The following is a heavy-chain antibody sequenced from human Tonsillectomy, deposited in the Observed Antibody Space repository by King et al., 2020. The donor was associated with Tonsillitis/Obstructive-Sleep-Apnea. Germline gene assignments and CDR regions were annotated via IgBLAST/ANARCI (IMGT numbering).Heavy chain of an antibody. Sequence: VQLVESGGGVVQPGRSLRLSCAASGFTFSSYGMHWVRQAPGKGLEWVAVISYDGSNKYYADSVKGRFTISRDNSKNTLYLQMNSLRADDTAVYYCANDYYCHPRYYCDYWGQGTLVTVSS. D-gene: IGHD2/OR15-2a*01. CDR2: ISYDGSNK. J-gene: IGHJ4*02. CDR1: GFTFSSYG. V-gene: IGHV3-30*18. CDR3: ANDYYCHPRYYCDY.